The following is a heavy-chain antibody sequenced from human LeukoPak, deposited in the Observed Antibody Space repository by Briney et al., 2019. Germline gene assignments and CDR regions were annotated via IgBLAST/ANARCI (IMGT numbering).Heavy chain of an antibody. CDR1: GFTFSSYA. J-gene: IGHJ4*02. V-gene: IGHV3-23*01. Sequence: GGSLRLSCAASGFTFSSYAMSWVRQAPGKGLEWVSAISGSGGSTYYADSVKGRFTISRDNSKNTLYLQMNSLRAEDTAVYYCAKGDYYDFWSGYYFDYWGQETLVTVSS. CDR3: AKGDYYDFWSGYYFDY. D-gene: IGHD3-3*01. CDR2: ISGSGGST.